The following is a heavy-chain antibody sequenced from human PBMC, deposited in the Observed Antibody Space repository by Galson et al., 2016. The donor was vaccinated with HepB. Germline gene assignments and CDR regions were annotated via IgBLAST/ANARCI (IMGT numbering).Heavy chain of an antibody. Sequence: SLRLSCAASGFTFDDYAMRWVRQAPGKGLEWVSGINWNSGYIAYADSVKGRFIISRDNARNSLYLQMNSLRAEDTALYYCAKGRGYSYGIDYWGQGTLVTVSS. J-gene: IGHJ4*02. D-gene: IGHD5-18*01. CDR3: AKGRGYSYGIDY. V-gene: IGHV3-9*01. CDR2: INWNSGYI. CDR1: GFTFDDYA.